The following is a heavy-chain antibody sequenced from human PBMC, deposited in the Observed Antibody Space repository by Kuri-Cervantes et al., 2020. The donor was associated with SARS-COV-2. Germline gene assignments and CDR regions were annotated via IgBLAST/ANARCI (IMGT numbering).Heavy chain of an antibody. CDR1: GFTFSSHW. J-gene: IGHJ5*02. V-gene: IGHV3-74*03. CDR2: SNSDGTFT. D-gene: IGHD2-2*02. Sequence: GESLKISCAASGFTFSSHWMYWVRQVPGKGLVWVSRSNSDGTFTTYADSMEGRFTISRDNAKNTLYLQMNSLRAEDTALYYCARGGGYTGPNNYWFDPWGQGTLVTVSS. CDR3: ARGGGYTGPNNYWFDP.